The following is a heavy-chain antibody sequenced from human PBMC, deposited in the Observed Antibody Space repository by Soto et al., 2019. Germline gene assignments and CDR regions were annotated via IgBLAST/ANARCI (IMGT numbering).Heavy chain of an antibody. CDR2: IYYSGST. J-gene: IGHJ3*02. D-gene: IGHD3-10*01. V-gene: IGHV4-59*08. CDR1: GGSISSYY. Sequence: QVQLQESGPGLVKPSETLSLTGTVSGGSISSYYWSWLRQPPGKGREWIGYIYYSGSTNYNPSLKSRVTISVDTSKNQFSLKLSSVTAADTAVYYCARYRLWFGESRDAFDIWGQGTMVTVSS. CDR3: ARYRLWFGESRDAFDI.